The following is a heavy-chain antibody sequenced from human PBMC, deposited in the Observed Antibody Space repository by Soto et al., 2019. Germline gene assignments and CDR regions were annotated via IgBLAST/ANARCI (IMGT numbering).Heavy chain of an antibody. CDR1: GFTFSSYS. D-gene: IGHD6-19*01. Sequence: EVQLVESGGGLVEPGGSLRLSCAASGFTFSSYSMNWVRQAQGKGLEWVASISRSNSYIYYAASVKGRFTISRDNAKNSLHLHRNSLRAADTDVYYCARDGGYSSGWYQFDYWGQGTLVTVSS. J-gene: IGHJ4*02. CDR3: ARDGGYSSGWYQFDY. CDR2: ISRSNSYI. V-gene: IGHV3-21*06.